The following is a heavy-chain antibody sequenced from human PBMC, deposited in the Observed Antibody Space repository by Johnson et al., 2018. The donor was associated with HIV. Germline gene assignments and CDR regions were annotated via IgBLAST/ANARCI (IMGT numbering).Heavy chain of an antibody. CDR2: IRYDGSNK. Sequence: QVQLVESGGGVVQPGGSLRLSCAASGFTFSSYGMHWVRQAPGKGLEWVAFIRYDGSNKYYADSVKGRFTISRDNAKNSLYLQMNSLRAEDTAVYYCARDRGITMVRGVPDAFDIWGQGTMVTVSS. CDR1: GFTFSSYG. D-gene: IGHD3-10*01. CDR3: ARDRGITMVRGVPDAFDI. J-gene: IGHJ3*02. V-gene: IGHV3-30*02.